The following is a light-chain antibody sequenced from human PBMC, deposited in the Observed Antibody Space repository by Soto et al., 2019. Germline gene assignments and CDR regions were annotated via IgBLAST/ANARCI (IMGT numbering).Light chain of an antibody. Sequence: QSALTQPASVSGPPGQSITISCTGTSSDVGGYGSVSWYQQHPGKAPKLMIYEVSNRPSGVSNRFSGSKSGNTASLTISGLQAEDDADYYCSSYTSSGTYVFGTRTKVTLL. V-gene: IGLV2-14*01. CDR1: SSDVGGYGS. J-gene: IGLJ1*01. CDR3: SSYTSSGTYV. CDR2: EVS.